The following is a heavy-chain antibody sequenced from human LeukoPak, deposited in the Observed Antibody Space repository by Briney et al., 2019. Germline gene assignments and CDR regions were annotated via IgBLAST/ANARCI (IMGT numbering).Heavy chain of an antibody. CDR3: ARRIVDTAMLHDAFDI. V-gene: IGHV5-51*01. J-gene: IGHJ3*02. Sequence: NPGESLKISCKGSGYSFTSYWIGWVRQMPGKGLEWMGIIYPGDSDTRYSPSFQGQVTISADKSISTAYLQWSSLKASDTAMYYCARRIVDTAMLHDAFDIWGQGTMVTVSS. CDR1: GYSFTSYW. CDR2: IYPGDSDT. D-gene: IGHD5-18*01.